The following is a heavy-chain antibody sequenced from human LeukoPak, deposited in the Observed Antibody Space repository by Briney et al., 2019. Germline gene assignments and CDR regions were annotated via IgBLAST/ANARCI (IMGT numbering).Heavy chain of an antibody. CDR3: ARGKGLQYFAWDY. CDR1: GGSISSSSYY. CDR2: IYYSGST. D-gene: IGHD4-11*01. J-gene: IGHJ4*02. Sequence: SETLSLTCTVSGGSISSSSYYWGWIRQPPGKGLEWIGSIYYSGSTYYNPSLKSRVTISVDTSKNQFSLKLSSVTAADTAVYYCARGKGLQYFAWDYWGQGTLVTVSS. V-gene: IGHV4-39*07.